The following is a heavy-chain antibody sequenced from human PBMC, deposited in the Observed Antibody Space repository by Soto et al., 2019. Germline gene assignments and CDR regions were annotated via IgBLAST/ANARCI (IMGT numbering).Heavy chain of an antibody. CDR2: IYSGGNT. J-gene: IGHJ3*02. V-gene: IGHV3-66*01. CDR1: GFNFIPYW. Sequence: GGSLRLSCIASGFNFIPYWMSWVRQAPGKGLEWVSFIYSGGNTYYADSVKGRFTISRDNSKNMLYLQMNSLRVEDTAVYYCAREVRVRGFAFDIWGQGTMVTVSS. CDR3: AREVRVRGFAFDI. D-gene: IGHD3-3*01.